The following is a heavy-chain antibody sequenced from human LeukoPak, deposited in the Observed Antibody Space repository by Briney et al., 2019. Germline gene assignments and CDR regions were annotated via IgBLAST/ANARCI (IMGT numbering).Heavy chain of an antibody. D-gene: IGHD2/OR15-2a*01. CDR2: ISGSGDST. V-gene: IGHV3-23*01. Sequence: QPGGSLRLSCAASAFTFSSYAMSWVRRAPGKGLEWVSVISGSGDSTYYADSVKGRFTISRDNSKNTLYLQMNSLRAEDTAVYYCAKPTTFYDYWGQGTLVTVSS. CDR1: AFTFSSYA. J-gene: IGHJ4*02. CDR3: AKPTTFYDY.